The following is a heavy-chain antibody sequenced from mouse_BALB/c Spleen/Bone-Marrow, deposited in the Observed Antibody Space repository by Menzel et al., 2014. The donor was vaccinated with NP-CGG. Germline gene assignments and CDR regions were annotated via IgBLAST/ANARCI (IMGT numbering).Heavy chain of an antibody. V-gene: IGHV1S137*01. CDR2: ISTYYGDA. D-gene: IGHD1-1*01. J-gene: IGHJ2*01. CDR1: GYTFTDYA. CDR3: ARESIYYYGSTLDY. Sequence: QVQLKQSGAEPVRPGVSVKISCKGSGYTFTDYAMHWVKQSHAKSLEWIGVISTYYGDASYNQKFKGKATMTVDKSSSTAYMELARLTSEDSAIYYCARESIYYYGSTLDYWGQGTTLTVSS.